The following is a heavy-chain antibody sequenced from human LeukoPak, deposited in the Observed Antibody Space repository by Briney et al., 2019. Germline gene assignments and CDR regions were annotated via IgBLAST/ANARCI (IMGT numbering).Heavy chain of an antibody. CDR1: GFTFSSNS. CDR2: ISSSSGTI. J-gene: IGHJ4*02. Sequence: GGSLRLSCAASGFTFSSNSMNWVRQAPGKGLEWVSYISSSSGTIYYADSVKGRFTISRDNAKNSLYLQMNSLRAEDTAVYYCASSRDYYDSSGYGLDYWGQGTLVTVSS. D-gene: IGHD3-22*01. CDR3: ASSRDYYDSSGYGLDY. V-gene: IGHV3-48*01.